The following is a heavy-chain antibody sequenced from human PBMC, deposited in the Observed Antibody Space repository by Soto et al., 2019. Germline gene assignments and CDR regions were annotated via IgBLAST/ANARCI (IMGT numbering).Heavy chain of an antibody. CDR1: GGSISSYY. V-gene: IGHV4-59*01. D-gene: IGHD1-1*01. CDR2: IYYSGST. CDR3: ARVFLERRQALYYFDY. Sequence: PSETLSLTCTVSGGSISSYYWSWIRQPPGKGLEWIGYIYYSGSTNYNPSLKSRVTISVDTSKNQFSLKLSSVTAADTAVYYCARVFLERRQALYYFDYWGQGTLVTSPQ. J-gene: IGHJ4*02.